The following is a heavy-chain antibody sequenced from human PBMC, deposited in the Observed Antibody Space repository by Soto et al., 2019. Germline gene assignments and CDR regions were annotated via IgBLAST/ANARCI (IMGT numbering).Heavy chain of an antibody. CDR3: ARTEYSSSWYYYYGMDV. CDR2: IYYSGST. D-gene: IGHD6-13*01. J-gene: IGHJ6*02. CDR1: GGSISSYY. V-gene: IGHV4-59*01. Sequence: LSLTCTVSGGSISSYYWSWIRQPPGKGLEWIGYIYYSGSTNYNPSLKSRVTISVDTSKNQFSLKLSSVTAADTAVYYCARTEYSSSWYYYYGMDVWGQGTTVTVSS.